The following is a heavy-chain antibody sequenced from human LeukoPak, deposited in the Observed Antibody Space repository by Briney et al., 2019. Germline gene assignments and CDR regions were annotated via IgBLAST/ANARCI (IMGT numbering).Heavy chain of an antibody. Sequence: ASVKVSCKASGNAFTGYYIQWARQAPGQGLEWMGWVNANNGDTRYAQKFQGRVTMTRDTSISTTYMELSGLRSDDTAVYYCARSYSSSSGVFYSWGQGTLVTVSS. D-gene: IGHD6-6*01. J-gene: IGHJ4*02. CDR1: GNAFTGYY. V-gene: IGHV1-2*02. CDR2: VNANNGDT. CDR3: ARSYSSSSGVFYS.